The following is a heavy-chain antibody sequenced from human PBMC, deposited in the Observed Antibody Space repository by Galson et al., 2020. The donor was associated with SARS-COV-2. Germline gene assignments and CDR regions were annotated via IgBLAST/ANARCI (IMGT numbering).Heavy chain of an antibody. V-gene: IGHV3-74*01. CDR1: GFTFSSYW. CDR3: ASSNPYYDSLTGYLPLFDY. J-gene: IGHJ4*02. CDR2: INSDGSST. Sequence: GESLKISCAASGFTFSSYWMHWVRQAPGKGLVWVSRINSDGSSTSYADSVKGRFTISRGNAKNTLYLQMNSLRAEDTAVYYCASSNPYYDSLTGYLPLFDYWGQGTLVTGSS. D-gene: IGHD3-9*01.